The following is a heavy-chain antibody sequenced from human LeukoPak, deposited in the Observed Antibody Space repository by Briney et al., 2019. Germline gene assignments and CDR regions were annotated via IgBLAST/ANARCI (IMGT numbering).Heavy chain of an antibody. CDR1: GGSISSSSYY. J-gene: IGHJ4*02. CDR3: ARLTIFGVVITTWYFDY. V-gene: IGHV4-39*01. Sequence: PSETLSLTCTVSGGSISSSSYYWGWIRQPPGKGLEWIGSIYYSGSTYYNPSLKSRVTISVDTSKNQFSLKLSSVTAADTAVYYCARLTIFGVVITTWYFDYWGQGTLVTVSS. CDR2: IYYSGST. D-gene: IGHD3-3*01.